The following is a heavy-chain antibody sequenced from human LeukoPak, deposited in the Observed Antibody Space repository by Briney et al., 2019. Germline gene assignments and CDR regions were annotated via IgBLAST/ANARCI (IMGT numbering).Heavy chain of an antibody. D-gene: IGHD3-10*01. Sequence: PGGSLRLSCAASGFTLSSYGMHWVRQAPGKGLEWVAVISYDGSNKYYADSVKGRFTISRDNSKNTLYLQMNSLRAEDTAVYYCAKLWDYYGSGSYYNLYYFDYWGQGTLVTVSS. V-gene: IGHV3-30*18. CDR3: AKLWDYYGSGSYYNLYYFDY. CDR2: ISYDGSNK. CDR1: GFTLSSYG. J-gene: IGHJ4*02.